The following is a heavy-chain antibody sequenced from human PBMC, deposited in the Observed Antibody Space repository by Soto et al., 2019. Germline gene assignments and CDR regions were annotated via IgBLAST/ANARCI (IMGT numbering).Heavy chain of an antibody. CDR3: ARDRVYCTNGVCYYYYYMDV. Sequence: GGSLRLSCAASGFTFSSYWMSWVRQAPGKGLEWVANIKQDGSEKYYVDSVKGRFTISRDNAKNSLYLQMNSLRAEDTAVYYWARDRVYCTNGVCYYYYYMDVWGKGTTVTVSS. D-gene: IGHD2-8*01. CDR2: IKQDGSEK. CDR1: GFTFSSYW. J-gene: IGHJ6*03. V-gene: IGHV3-7*01.